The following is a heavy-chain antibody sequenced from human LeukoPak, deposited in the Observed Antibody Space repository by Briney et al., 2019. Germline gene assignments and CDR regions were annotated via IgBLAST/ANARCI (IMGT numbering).Heavy chain of an antibody. CDR1: GGSISSGSYY. D-gene: IGHD3-9*01. J-gene: IGHJ4*02. V-gene: IGHV4-61*02. Sequence: SQTLSLTCTVSGGSISSGSYYWSWIRQPAGKGLEWIGRIYTSGSTNYNPSLKSRVTISVDKSKNQFSLKLSSVTAADTAVYYCASVRRYFDWLSSFDYWGQGTLVTVSS. CDR2: IYTSGST. CDR3: ASVRRYFDWLSSFDY.